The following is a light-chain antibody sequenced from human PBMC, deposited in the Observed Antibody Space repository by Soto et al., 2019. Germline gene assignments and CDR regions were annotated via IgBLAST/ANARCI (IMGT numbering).Light chain of an antibody. J-gene: IGLJ1*01. CDR2: RNN. Sequence: QSVLTQPPSASGTPGQRVTISCSGSSSNIGSNYVYWYRQLPGTAPKLLIYRNNQRPSGVPDRFSGSKSGTSASLAISGLRSEDEADYYCAAWDDSLSVYVFGTGTKLTVL. CDR1: SSNIGSNY. V-gene: IGLV1-47*01. CDR3: AAWDDSLSVYV.